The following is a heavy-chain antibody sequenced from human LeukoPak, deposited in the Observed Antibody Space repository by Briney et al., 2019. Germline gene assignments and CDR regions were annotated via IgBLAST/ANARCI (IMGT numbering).Heavy chain of an antibody. Sequence: ASVKVSCKASGYTFSTYYIHWVRQAPGQGLEWMGIINPSGGSTDYAQKFQGRVTMTRDMSTSTVYMELSSLRSEDTAVYYCARNTQWLAPGFNYYYMDVWGKGTTVTVSS. D-gene: IGHD6-19*01. CDR2: INPSGGST. V-gene: IGHV1-46*01. CDR1: GYTFSTYY. J-gene: IGHJ6*03. CDR3: ARNTQWLAPGFNYYYMDV.